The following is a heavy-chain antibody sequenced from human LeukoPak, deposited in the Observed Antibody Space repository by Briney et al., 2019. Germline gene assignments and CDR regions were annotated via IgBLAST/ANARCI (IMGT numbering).Heavy chain of an antibody. CDR3: ATGADSGSYAKCDY. J-gene: IGHJ4*02. D-gene: IGHD1-26*01. CDR1: GGAFSSYA. CDR2: IIPIFGTA. V-gene: IGHV1-69*13. Sequence: SVKVSCKASGGAFSSYAISWVRQAPGQGLEWMGGIIPIFGTANYAQKFQGRVTITADESTSTAYMELSSLRSEDTAVYYCATGADSGSYAKCDYWGQGTLVTVSS.